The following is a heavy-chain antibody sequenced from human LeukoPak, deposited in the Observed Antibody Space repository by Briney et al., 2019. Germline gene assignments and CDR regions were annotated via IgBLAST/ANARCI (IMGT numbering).Heavy chain of an antibody. V-gene: IGHV4-34*01. CDR1: GGSISGYY. CDR3: AGARGSGSYADFDY. CDR2: INHSGST. J-gene: IGHJ4*02. Sequence: PSETLSLTCAVYGGSISGYYWSWIRQPPGKGLEWIGQINHSGSTNYNPSLKSRVTISVDTSKNQFSLKLSSVTAADTAVYYCAGARGSGSYADFDYWGQGTLVTVTS. D-gene: IGHD1-26*01.